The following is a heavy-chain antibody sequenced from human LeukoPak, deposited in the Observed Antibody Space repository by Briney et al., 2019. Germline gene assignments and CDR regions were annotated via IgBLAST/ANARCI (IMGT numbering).Heavy chain of an antibody. CDR2: IYYSGST. CDR3: ARDRGYYYDSSGSIDY. J-gene: IGHJ4*02. CDR1: GGYISSGGYY. D-gene: IGHD3-22*01. Sequence: SETLSLTCTVSGGYISSGGYYWSWIRQHPGKGLEWNGYIYYSGSTFYNPSLKSRVTISVDTSKNQFSLKLSSVTAADTAVYYCARDRGYYYDSSGSIDYWGQGTLVTVSS. V-gene: IGHV4-31*03.